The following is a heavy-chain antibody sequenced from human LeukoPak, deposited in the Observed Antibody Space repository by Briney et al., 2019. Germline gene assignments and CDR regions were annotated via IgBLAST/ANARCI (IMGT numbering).Heavy chain of an antibody. V-gene: IGHV3-64*01. CDR1: GFTFSSYE. CDR3: ARDLDGYNGAGLDY. D-gene: IGHD5-24*01. CDR2: ISSNGGST. J-gene: IGHJ4*02. Sequence: GGSLRLSCAASGFTFSSYEMNWVRQAPGKGLEYVSAISSNGGSTYYANSVKGRFTISRDNSKNTLYLQMGSLRAEDMAVYYCARDLDGYNGAGLDYWGQGTLVTVSS.